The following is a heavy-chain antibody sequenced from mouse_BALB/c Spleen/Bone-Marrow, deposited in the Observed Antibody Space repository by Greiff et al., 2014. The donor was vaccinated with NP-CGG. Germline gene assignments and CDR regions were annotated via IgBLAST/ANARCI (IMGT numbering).Heavy chain of an antibody. CDR3: ASSLQRLRGYYFDF. CDR1: GFSLTNYG. CDR2: IWAGGST. V-gene: IGHV2-9*02. J-gene: IGHJ2*01. Sequence: VNLVESGPGLVAPSQSLSITCTVSGFSLTNYGVHWVRQPPGKGLEWLGVIWAGGSTNYNLALMSRLTISKDNSESQVFLKMNSLQTDDTGMYYCASSLQRLRGYYFDFWGQGTTLTVSS. D-gene: IGHD1-2*01.